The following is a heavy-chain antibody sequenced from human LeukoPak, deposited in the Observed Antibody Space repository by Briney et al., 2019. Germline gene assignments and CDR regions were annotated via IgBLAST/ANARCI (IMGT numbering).Heavy chain of an antibody. CDR1: GGSISSYY. V-gene: IGHV4-59*01. CDR3: ARGKYGDYVDFDY. Sequence: SETLSLTCTVSGGSISSYYWSWIRQPPGKGLEWIGYIYYSGSTKYNPSLKSRVTISVDTSKNQFSLKLSSVTAADTAVYYCARGKYGDYVDFDYWGQGTLVTVSS. D-gene: IGHD4-17*01. J-gene: IGHJ4*02. CDR2: IYYSGST.